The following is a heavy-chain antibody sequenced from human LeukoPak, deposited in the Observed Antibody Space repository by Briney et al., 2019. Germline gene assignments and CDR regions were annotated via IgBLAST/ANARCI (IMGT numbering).Heavy chain of an antibody. CDR1: GGSISSYY. CDR2: IYTSGST. CDR3: ARDGGSSWYSNWFDP. V-gene: IGHV4-4*07. D-gene: IGHD6-13*01. J-gene: IGHJ5*02. Sequence: SETLSLTCTVSGGSISSYYWSWIRQPAGKGLEWIGRIYTSGSTNYNPSLKSRVTMSVDTSKNQFSLELSSVTAADTAVYYCARDGGSSWYSNWFDPWGQGTLVTVPS.